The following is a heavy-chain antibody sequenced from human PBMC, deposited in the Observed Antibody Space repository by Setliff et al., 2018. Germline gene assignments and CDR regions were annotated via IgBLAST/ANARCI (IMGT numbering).Heavy chain of an antibody. J-gene: IGHJ4*02. CDR3: AKEGGKTYYYDSSGVDFDY. CDR2: IGESGNNI. CDR1: GFTFSSYS. V-gene: IGHV3-21*01. D-gene: IGHD3-22*01. Sequence: GGSLRLSCAASGFTFSSYSMNWVRQAPGKGLEWVSSIGESGNNIHYADSVKGRLTISRDNAKNSLYLQMNSLRAEDTAVYYCAKEGGKTYYYDSSGVDFDYWGQGTLVTVSS.